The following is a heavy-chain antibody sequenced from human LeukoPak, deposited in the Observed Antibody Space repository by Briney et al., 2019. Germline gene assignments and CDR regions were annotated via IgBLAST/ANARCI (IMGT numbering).Heavy chain of an antibody. CDR3: ARGYCTTTSCREGHDY. Sequence: ASVKVSCKASKYTFTDYYMHWVRQAPGQGLEWMGWINPNSGGTNYAQKFQGRVTMTRDTSISTAYMGLSSLRSDDTAVYYCARGYCTTTSCREGHDYWGQGTLVTVSS. D-gene: IGHD2-2*01. J-gene: IGHJ4*02. CDR2: INPNSGGT. V-gene: IGHV1-2*02. CDR1: KYTFTDYY.